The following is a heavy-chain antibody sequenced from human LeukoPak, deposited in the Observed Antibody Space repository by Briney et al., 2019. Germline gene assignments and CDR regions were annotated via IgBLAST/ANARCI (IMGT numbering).Heavy chain of an antibody. CDR2: IIPIFGTA. Sequence: SVKVSCKASGGTFIRYAISWVRQAPGQGLEWMGGIIPIFGTANYAQKFQGKVTITADESTSTAYMELRSLRSEDTAVYYCARGWDYDSGGRPTAYVYWGQGTLVTVSS. CDR3: ARGWDYDSGGRPTAYVY. CDR1: GGTFIRYA. V-gene: IGHV1-69*13. J-gene: IGHJ4*02. D-gene: IGHD3-22*01.